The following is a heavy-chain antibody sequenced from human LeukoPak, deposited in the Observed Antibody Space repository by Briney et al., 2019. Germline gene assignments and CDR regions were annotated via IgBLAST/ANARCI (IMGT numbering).Heavy chain of an antibody. CDR3: ARGHYHFWSGFSYYFDY. V-gene: IGHV3-7*04. CDR1: GFTFTSYW. D-gene: IGHD3-3*01. Sequence: AGGSLRLSCAASGFTFTSYWMSWVRQAPGKGLKWVANIKEDGSENYYVDSVRGRFAISRDNVKNSLYLQMNSLRVEDTGVYYCARGHYHFWSGFSYYFDYWGQGILVTVSS. J-gene: IGHJ4*02. CDR2: IKEDGSEN.